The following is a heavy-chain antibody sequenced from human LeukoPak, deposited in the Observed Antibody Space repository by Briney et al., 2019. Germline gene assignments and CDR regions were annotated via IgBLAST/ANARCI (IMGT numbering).Heavy chain of an antibody. CDR1: GFTFGDYV. CDR2: IRSKAYGGTT. V-gene: IGHV3-49*04. J-gene: IGHJ3*02. D-gene: IGHD3-3*01. CDR3: AKDRGYYDFWSGIKDAFDI. Sequence: GGSLRLSCTTSGFTFGDYVMSWARQAPGKGLEWVGLIRSKAYGGTTEYAASVKGRFTISRDDSKSIAYLQMNSLKTEDTAVYYCAKDRGYYDFWSGIKDAFDIWGQGTMVTVSS.